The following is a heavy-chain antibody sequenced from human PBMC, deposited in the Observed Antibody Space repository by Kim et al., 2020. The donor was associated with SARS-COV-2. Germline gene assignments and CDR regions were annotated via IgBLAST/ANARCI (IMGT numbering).Heavy chain of an antibody. Sequence: ASVKVSCKASGYTFTSYDINWVRQATGQGLEWMGWMNPISGNTGYAQKFQGRVTMTRNTSISTAYMGLSSLRSEDTAVYYCASGGGLYYYYGMDVWGQGTTVTVSS. V-gene: IGHV1-8*01. CDR2: MNPISGNT. CDR1: GYTFTSYD. D-gene: IGHD3-10*01. CDR3: ASGGGLYYYYGMDV. J-gene: IGHJ6*02.